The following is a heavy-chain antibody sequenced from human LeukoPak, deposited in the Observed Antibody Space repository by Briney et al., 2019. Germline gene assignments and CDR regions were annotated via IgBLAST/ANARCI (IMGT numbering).Heavy chain of an antibody. V-gene: IGHV1-2*02. D-gene: IGHD3-10*01. CDR1: GYTFTGYY. Sequence: GASVKVSCKASGYTFTGYYMHWVRQAPGQGLEWMGWINPNSGGTNYAQKFQGRVTMTRDTSISTAYMELSRLRSDDTAVYYCARDPRRFTMVLDYWGQGTLVTVSS. CDR2: INPNSGGT. J-gene: IGHJ4*02. CDR3: ARDPRRFTMVLDY.